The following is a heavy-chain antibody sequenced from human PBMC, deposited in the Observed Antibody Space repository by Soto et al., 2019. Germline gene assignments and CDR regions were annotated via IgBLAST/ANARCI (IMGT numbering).Heavy chain of an antibody. CDR1: GFTFSRYA. CDR3: ARGEELCIGGNGYPLGEYLHH. J-gene: IGHJ1*01. CDR2: ISFDGNTE. V-gene: IGHV3-30-3*01. D-gene: IGHD2-21*02. Sequence: GSLRLSCAASGFTFSRYAMHWVRQAPGKGPEWVAVISFDGNTEYYAASVEGRFTVSRDDSKNTFYLHMNSLRVEDTAVYYCARGEELCIGGNGYPLGEYLHHWGQGT.